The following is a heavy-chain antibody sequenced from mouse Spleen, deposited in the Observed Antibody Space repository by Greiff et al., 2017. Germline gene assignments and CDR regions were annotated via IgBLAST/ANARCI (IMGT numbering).Heavy chain of an antibody. J-gene: IGHJ4*01. CDR3: ASHYDYDVAMDY. Sequence: VKLVESGPGLVQPSQSLSITCTVSGFSLTSYGVHWVRQSPGKGLEWLGVIWSGGSTDYNAAFISRLSISKDNSKSQVFFKMNSLQADDTAIYYCASHYDYDVAMDYWGQGTSVTVSS. D-gene: IGHD2-4*01. V-gene: IGHV2-2*01. CDR2: IWSGGST. CDR1: GFSLTSYG.